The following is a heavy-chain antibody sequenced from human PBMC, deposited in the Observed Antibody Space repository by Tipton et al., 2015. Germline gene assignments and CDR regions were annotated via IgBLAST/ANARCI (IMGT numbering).Heavy chain of an antibody. CDR3: ARDLEHGMDV. D-gene: IGHD5-24*01. J-gene: IGHJ6*02. Sequence: LRLSCTVSSDSISKYYWSWIRQPPGKGLEWIGYISYTENTHNNPSLKSRVTISLDTSKNQFSLTLNSVAAADTAVYYCARDLEHGMDVWGQGTPVTVSS. CDR2: ISYTENT. CDR1: SDSISKYY. V-gene: IGHV4-59*01.